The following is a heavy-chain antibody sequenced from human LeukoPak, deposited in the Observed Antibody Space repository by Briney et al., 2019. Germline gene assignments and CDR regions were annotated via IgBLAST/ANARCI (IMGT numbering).Heavy chain of an antibody. CDR2: IWYDGSNK. J-gene: IGHJ4*02. V-gene: IGHV3-33*08. CDR1: GFTFSSYG. D-gene: IGHD1-20*01. CDR3: ARERITGTTFFDY. Sequence: PGGSLRLSCAASGFTFSSYGMHWVRQAPGKGLEWVAVIWYDGSNKYYADSVKGRFTISRDNSKNTLHLQMNSLRAEDTAVYYCARERITGTTFFDYWGQGTLVTVSS.